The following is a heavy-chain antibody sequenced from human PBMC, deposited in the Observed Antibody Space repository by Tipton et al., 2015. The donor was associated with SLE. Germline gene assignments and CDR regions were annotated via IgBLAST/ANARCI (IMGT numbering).Heavy chain of an antibody. J-gene: IGHJ4*02. CDR2: INHSGSP. V-gene: IGHV4-34*01. CDR3: ARGRTMFGVVIMRRYYCDS. CDR1: GGSFSGYY. D-gene: IGHD3-3*01. Sequence: TLSLTCAVYGGSFSGYYWSWIRQPPGKGLEWVGEINHSGSPNYNPSLKRLVTISVDTSKNHCSLKLSSVTAADTAVYYCARGRTMFGVVIMRRYYCDSWGQGTLVTGSS.